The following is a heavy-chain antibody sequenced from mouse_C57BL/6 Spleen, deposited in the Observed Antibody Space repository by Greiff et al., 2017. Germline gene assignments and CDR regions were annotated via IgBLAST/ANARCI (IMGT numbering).Heavy chain of an antibody. CDR1: GYTFTSYW. D-gene: IGHD2-3*01. CDR2: IDPSDSYT. J-gene: IGHJ2*01. CDR3: ARVPDGYYDY. V-gene: IGHV1-50*01. Sequence: VQLQQPGAELVKPGASVKLSCKASGYTFTSYWMQWVKQRPGQGLEWIGEIDPSDSYTNYNQKFKGKATLTVDTSSSTAHMQLSSLTSEDSAVYYCARVPDGYYDYWGQGTTLTVSS.